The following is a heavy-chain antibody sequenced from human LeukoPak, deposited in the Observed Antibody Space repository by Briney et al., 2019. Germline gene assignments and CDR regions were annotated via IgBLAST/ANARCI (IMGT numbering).Heavy chain of an antibody. D-gene: IGHD2-21*01. Sequence: SETLSLTCAVYGGSFSGYYWSWIRQPPGKGLEWIGEINHSGSTNYNPSLKSRVTISIDTSKNQFSLKLSSVTAADTAAYYCARMVVSAIDYFDYWGQGTLVTVSS. CDR1: GGSFSGYY. CDR2: INHSGST. J-gene: IGHJ4*02. CDR3: ARMVVSAIDYFDY. V-gene: IGHV4-34*01.